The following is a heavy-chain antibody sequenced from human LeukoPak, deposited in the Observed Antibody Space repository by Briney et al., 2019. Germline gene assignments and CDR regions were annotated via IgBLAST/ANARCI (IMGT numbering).Heavy chain of an antibody. CDR1: AFTFSSYW. CDR2: IKQDGSEK. J-gene: IGHJ3*02. Sequence: GGSLTLSCAASAFTFSSYWMRWVRQAPGNGRGWVANIKQDGSEKYYVDSVRRRFTISRDNAKNSLYLKMNSLRAEDTAVYYCARDGEYSSSSAAFYIWGQGTMVTVSS. D-gene: IGHD6-6*01. CDR3: ARDGEYSSSSAAFYI. V-gene: IGHV3-7*01.